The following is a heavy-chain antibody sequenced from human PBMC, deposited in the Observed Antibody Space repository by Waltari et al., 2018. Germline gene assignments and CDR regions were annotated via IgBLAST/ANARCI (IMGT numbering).Heavy chain of an antibody. CDR3: ARVEDKMIVVVPWDY. CDR2: ISSSSSTI. CDR1: GFTFSSYS. Sequence: EMQLVESGGGLVQPGGSLRLSCAASGFTFSSYSMNWVRQAPGKGLEWVSYISSSSSTIYYADSVKGRFTISRDNAKNSLYLQMNSLRAEDTAVYYCARVEDKMIVVVPWDYWGQGTLVTVSS. D-gene: IGHD3-22*01. V-gene: IGHV3-48*04. J-gene: IGHJ4*02.